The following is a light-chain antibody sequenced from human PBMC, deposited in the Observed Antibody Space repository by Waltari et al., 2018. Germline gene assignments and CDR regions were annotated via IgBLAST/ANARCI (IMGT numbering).Light chain of an antibody. V-gene: IGKV3-20*01. Sequence: EIVLTQSPGTLSLSPGERATLSCRASHSFSSLYLAWYQQKPGQPPRLLMFGASNRATGSPERFIGSGSGTDFTLTINRLEPEDFAVYYCQQYGSSPITFGQGTKLEIK. CDR3: QQYGSSPIT. J-gene: IGKJ2*01. CDR2: GAS. CDR1: HSFSSLY.